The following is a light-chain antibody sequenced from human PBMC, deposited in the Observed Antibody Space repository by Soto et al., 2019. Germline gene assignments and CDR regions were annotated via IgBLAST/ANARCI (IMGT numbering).Light chain of an antibody. CDR3: QQYNSYSWT. CDR1: QSVSSN. V-gene: IGKV3-15*01. Sequence: EIVMTQSPATLSVSPGERATLSCRASQSVSSNLAWYQQKPGQAPRLLIYGASTRATGIPARFSGSGSGTEFTLIVSSLQPDDFATYYCQQYNSYSWTFGQGTKVDI. CDR2: GAS. J-gene: IGKJ1*01.